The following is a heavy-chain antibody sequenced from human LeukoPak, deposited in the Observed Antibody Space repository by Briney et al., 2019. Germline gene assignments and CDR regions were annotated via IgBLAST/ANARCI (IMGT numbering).Heavy chain of an antibody. V-gene: IGHV3-23*01. CDR2: ISGSADGT. Sequence: PGGSLRLSCVASGFTFGSYAMSWVRQAPGKGLEWVSRISGSADGTHYRDSVKGRFTISRDNSKNTLYLQMNSLRAEDTAVYYCAKGIGGTFFDSWGQGTLVTVSS. D-gene: IGHD4-23*01. CDR3: AKGIGGTFFDS. CDR1: GFTFGSYA. J-gene: IGHJ4*02.